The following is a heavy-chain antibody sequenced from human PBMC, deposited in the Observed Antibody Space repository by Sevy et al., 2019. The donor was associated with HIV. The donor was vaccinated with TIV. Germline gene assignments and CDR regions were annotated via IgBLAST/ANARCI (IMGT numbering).Heavy chain of an antibody. V-gene: IGHV3-21*01. D-gene: IGHD1-26*01. CDR2: ISSSSSYI. J-gene: IGHJ5*02. CDR1: GFTFSSYS. CDR3: AREGSAEGATSPIDWFDP. Sequence: GGSLRLFCAASGFTFSSYSMNWVRQAPGKGLEWVSSISSSSSYICYADSVKGRFTISRDNAKNSPYLQMNSLRAEDTAVYYCAREGSAEGATSPIDWFDPWGQGTLVTVSS.